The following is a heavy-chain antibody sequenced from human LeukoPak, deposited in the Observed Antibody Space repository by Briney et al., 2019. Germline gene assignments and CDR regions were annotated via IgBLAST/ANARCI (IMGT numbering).Heavy chain of an antibody. CDR1: GYTFTSYG. CDR3: ARERGYLWFGELSYLEIDC. J-gene: IGHJ4*02. CDR2: ISAYNGNT. V-gene: IGHV1-18*01. Sequence: ASVKVSCKASGYTFTSYGISWVRQAPGQGLKWMGWISAYNGNTNYAQKLQARVTMTTDTSTSTAYRELRSLRSDETAVYYCARERGYLWFGELSYLEIDCWGQGTLVTVSS. D-gene: IGHD3-10*01.